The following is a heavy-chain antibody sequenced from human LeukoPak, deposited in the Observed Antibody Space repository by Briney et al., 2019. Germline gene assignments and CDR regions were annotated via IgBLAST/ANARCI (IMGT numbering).Heavy chain of an antibody. Sequence: GGSLRLSCAASGFTFSSYAMSWVRQAPGKGLEWVSAISGSGGSTYYADSVKGRFTISRDNSKNTLYLQMNSLRAEDTAVYYCAKLPSVGIAAAGQLAYFQHWGQGTLVTVSS. CDR3: AKLPSVGIAAAGQLAYFQH. D-gene: IGHD6-13*01. CDR2: ISGSGGST. CDR1: GFTFSSYA. V-gene: IGHV3-23*01. J-gene: IGHJ1*01.